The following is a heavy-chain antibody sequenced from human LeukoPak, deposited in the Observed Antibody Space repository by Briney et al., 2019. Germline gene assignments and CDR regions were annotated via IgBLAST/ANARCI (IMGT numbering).Heavy chain of an antibody. CDR1: GFTFSIYW. CDR2: MKGDGSVK. V-gene: IGHV3-7*01. D-gene: IGHD2-2*01. CDR3: ARTDRDIVVVPAAINWFDP. J-gene: IGHJ5*02. Sequence: GGPLRLSCAAAGFTFSIYWMSWVRQAPGKGLEWVASMKGDGSVKHFLDSVEGRFTISRDNAKNSLYLQMNSLRAEDTAVYYCARTDRDIVVVPAAINWFDPWGQGTLVTVSS.